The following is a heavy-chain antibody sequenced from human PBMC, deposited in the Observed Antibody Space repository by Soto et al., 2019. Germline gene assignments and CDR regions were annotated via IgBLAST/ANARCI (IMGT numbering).Heavy chain of an antibody. D-gene: IGHD2-15*01. Sequence: LRLSCAASGFTFSSYAMSWVRQAPGKGLEWVSGVSASGSITAYADSAKSRFTISRDNAKNTMFLQMNSLRAEDTAVYFCAKGDCSGGRCYRGFDYWGQGTLVTVSS. CDR3: AKGDCSGGRCYRGFDY. V-gene: IGHV3-23*01. CDR2: VSASGSIT. CDR1: GFTFSSYA. J-gene: IGHJ4*02.